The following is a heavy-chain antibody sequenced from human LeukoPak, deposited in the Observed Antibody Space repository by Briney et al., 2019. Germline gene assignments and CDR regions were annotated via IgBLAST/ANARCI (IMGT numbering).Heavy chain of an antibody. Sequence: GRSLRLSCAASGFTFSGSAMNWVRQASGKGLEWVGRIRSKADNYATAYGASVKGRFTISRDDSKNTAYLQMSSLKTEDTAVYYCTRQWATAGAGPLDFDYWGQGTLVTVYS. CDR2: IRSKADNYAT. J-gene: IGHJ4*02. CDR1: GFTFSGSA. CDR3: TRQWATAGAGPLDFDY. V-gene: IGHV3-73*01. D-gene: IGHD6-13*01.